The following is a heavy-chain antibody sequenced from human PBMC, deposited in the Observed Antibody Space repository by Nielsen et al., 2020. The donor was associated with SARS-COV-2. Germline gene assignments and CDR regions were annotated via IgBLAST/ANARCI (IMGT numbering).Heavy chain of an antibody. J-gene: IGHJ4*01. CDR2: MSFDGIIG. CDR1: GFTFSSYA. D-gene: IGHD2-15*01. Sequence: SCAASGFTFSSYAMHWVRQAPGKGLEWVAIMSFDGIIGKYADSVEGRFTISRDNSKNMLYLQMNSLRAEDTAVYYCAKSVGYGCSDSGCSTGHLDHWGPGTQVTVSS. CDR3: AKSVGYGCSDSGCSTGHLDH. V-gene: IGHV3-30*18.